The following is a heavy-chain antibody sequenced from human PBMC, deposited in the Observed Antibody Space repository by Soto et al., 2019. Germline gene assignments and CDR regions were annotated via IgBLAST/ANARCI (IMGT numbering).Heavy chain of an antibody. Sequence: PSETLSLTCTVSGGSISSYYWSWIRQPPGKGLEWIGYIYYSGSTNYNPSLKSRVTISVDTSKNQFSLKLSSVTAADTAVYYCASSRYCSGGSCHSDDAFDIWGQGTMVTVSS. J-gene: IGHJ3*02. CDR2: IYYSGST. D-gene: IGHD2-15*01. CDR3: ASSRYCSGGSCHSDDAFDI. V-gene: IGHV4-59*01. CDR1: GGSISSYY.